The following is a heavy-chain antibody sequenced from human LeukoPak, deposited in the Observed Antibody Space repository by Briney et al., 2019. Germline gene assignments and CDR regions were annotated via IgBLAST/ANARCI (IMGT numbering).Heavy chain of an antibody. CDR2: ISSSSSTI. V-gene: IGHV3-48*04. CDR1: GFTFSSYG. Sequence: GGSLRLSCAASGFTFSSYGMHWVRQAPGKGLEWVSYISSSSSTIYYADSVKGRFTISRDNAKNSLYLQMNSLRAEDTAVYYCARDAGAYYYYYYMDVWGKGTTVTVSS. D-gene: IGHD3-10*01. CDR3: ARDAGAYYYYYYMDV. J-gene: IGHJ6*03.